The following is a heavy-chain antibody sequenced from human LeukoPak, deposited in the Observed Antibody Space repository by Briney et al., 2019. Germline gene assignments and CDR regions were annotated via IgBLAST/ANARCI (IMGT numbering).Heavy chain of an antibody. CDR1: GGSFSGYY. Sequence: PSETLSLTCAVYGGSFSGYYWSWIRQPPGKGLEWIGEINHSGSTNYNPSLKSRVTISVDTSKNQFSLKLSSVTAADTAVYYCARQYSHGLMIADAFDIWGQGTMITVSS. J-gene: IGHJ3*02. CDR2: INHSGST. D-gene: IGHD5-18*01. V-gene: IGHV4-34*01. CDR3: ARQYSHGLMIADAFDI.